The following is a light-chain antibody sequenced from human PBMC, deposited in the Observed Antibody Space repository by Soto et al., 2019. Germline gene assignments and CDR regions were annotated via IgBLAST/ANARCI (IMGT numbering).Light chain of an antibody. CDR1: SSDAVNYNL. Sequence: QSALTQPASVSGSPGQSITISCTGTSSDAVNYNLVSWYQQHPGKAPKLMIYEGSKRPSGVSNRFSGSKSGNTASLTISGLRAEDEADYYCCSYAGSSYVFGTGTKVTVL. CDR2: EGS. J-gene: IGLJ1*01. CDR3: CSYAGSSYV. V-gene: IGLV2-23*01.